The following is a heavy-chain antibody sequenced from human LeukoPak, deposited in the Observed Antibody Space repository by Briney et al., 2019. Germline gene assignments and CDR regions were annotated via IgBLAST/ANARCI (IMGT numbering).Heavy chain of an antibody. V-gene: IGHV1-69*05. Sequence: SVKVSCKASGGTFSSYAISWVRQAPGQGLEWMGGIIPIFGTANYAQKFQGRVTITTDESTSTAYMELSSLRSEDTAVYYCAREHGADYYGSGSYFDYWGQGTLVTVSP. J-gene: IGHJ4*02. CDR1: GGTFSSYA. CDR2: IIPIFGTA. D-gene: IGHD3-10*01. CDR3: AREHGADYYGSGSYFDY.